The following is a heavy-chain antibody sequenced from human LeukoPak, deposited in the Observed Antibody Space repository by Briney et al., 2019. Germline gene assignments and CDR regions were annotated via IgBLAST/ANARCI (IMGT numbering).Heavy chain of an antibody. D-gene: IGHD2-15*01. CDR1: GFTFSSYW. CDR2: IRYDGSNK. V-gene: IGHV3-30*02. CDR3: AKVLSGGYCSGGSCYDGFDY. J-gene: IGHJ4*02. Sequence: GSLRLSCAASGFTFSSYWMHWVRQAPGKGLEWVAFIRYDGSNKYYADSVKGRFTISRDNSKNTLYLQMNSLRAEDTAVYYCAKVLSGGYCSGGSCYDGFDYWGQGTLVTVSS.